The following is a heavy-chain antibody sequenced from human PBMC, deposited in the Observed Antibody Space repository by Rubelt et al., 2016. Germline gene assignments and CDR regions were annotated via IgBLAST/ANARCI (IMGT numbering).Heavy chain of an antibody. CDR2: INSDGSST. V-gene: IGHV3-74*01. CDR1: GFTFSSYW. J-gene: IGHJ4*02. CDR3: AKDSSSLTTLGHFDY. Sequence: EVQLVESGGGLAQPGGSLRLSCAASGFTFSSYWMHWVRQAPGKGLVWVSRINSDGSSTSYADSVKGRFAISRDNAKNTLYLQMNSLRAEDTAVYYCAKDSSSLTTLGHFDYWGQGTLVTVSS. D-gene: IGHD6-13*01.